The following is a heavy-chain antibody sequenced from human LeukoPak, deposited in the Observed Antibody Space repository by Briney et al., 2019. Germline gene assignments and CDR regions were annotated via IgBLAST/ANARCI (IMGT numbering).Heavy chain of an antibody. Sequence: PGGSLRLSCAASGFTFSSYGMHWVRQAPGKGLEWVAVIWHDGSNKYYADSVKGRFTISRDNSKNTLYLQMNSLRAEDTAVYYCASGGNYYYYGMDAWGQGTTVTVSS. CDR1: GFTFSSYG. CDR3: ASGGNYYYYGMDA. D-gene: IGHD1-26*01. J-gene: IGHJ6*02. CDR2: IWHDGSNK. V-gene: IGHV3-33*01.